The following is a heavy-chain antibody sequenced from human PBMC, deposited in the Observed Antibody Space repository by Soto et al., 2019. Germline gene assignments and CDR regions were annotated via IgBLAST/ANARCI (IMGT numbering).Heavy chain of an antibody. Sequence: GGSLRLSCAASGFTFSDYAMHWVRQAPGKGLEWVAVISYDGSKIYYLDSVKGQFTISRDNSKNTLYLQMNSLRVEDTAVYYCARGRGRSYYYGSGSYSDYWGQGTLVTVSS. CDR2: ISYDGSKI. J-gene: IGHJ4*02. D-gene: IGHD3-10*01. CDR1: GFTFSDYA. CDR3: ARGRGRSYYYGSGSYSDY. V-gene: IGHV3-30*04.